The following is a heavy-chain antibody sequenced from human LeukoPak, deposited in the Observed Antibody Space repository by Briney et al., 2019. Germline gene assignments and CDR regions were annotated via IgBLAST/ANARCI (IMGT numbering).Heavy chain of an antibody. J-gene: IGHJ4*02. CDR1: GGSISSGGYY. CDR2: IYYSGST. Sequence: SQTLSLTCTVSGGSISSGGYYWSWIRQHPGKGLEWIGYIYYSGSTYYNPSLKSRVTISVDTSKSQFSLKLSSVTAADTAVYYCARTRRAAAANPIDYWGQGTLVTVSS. D-gene: IGHD6-13*01. CDR3: ARTRRAAAANPIDY. V-gene: IGHV4-31*03.